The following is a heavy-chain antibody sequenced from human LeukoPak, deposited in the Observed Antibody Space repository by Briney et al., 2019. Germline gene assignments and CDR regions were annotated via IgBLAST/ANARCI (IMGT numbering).Heavy chain of an antibody. V-gene: IGHV1-2*02. CDR3: ARGREVAGTVSY. D-gene: IGHD6-19*01. CDR2: INTNSGGP. CDR1: GYTFTSYY. Sequence: ASVKVSCKASGYTFTSYYMRWVRQAPGQGLEWMGWINTNSGGPNYPQKFQGRVTMTRDTSSSTAYMELSRLRFDDSAVYYCARGREVAGTVSYWGQGTLVTVSS. J-gene: IGHJ4*02.